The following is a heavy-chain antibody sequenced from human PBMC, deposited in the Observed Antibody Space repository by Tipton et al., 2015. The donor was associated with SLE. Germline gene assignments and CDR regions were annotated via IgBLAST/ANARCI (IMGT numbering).Heavy chain of an antibody. CDR1: GFTFSSYW. CDR3: ARDLLDTAMVTVDV. V-gene: IGHV3-7*01. D-gene: IGHD5-18*01. J-gene: IGHJ6*04. CDR2: INQDGSER. Sequence: SLRLSCEVSGFTFSSYWMSWVRQAPGKGLEWVANINQDGSERYAMKGRFTISRDNARNSLYLQMNSLRAEDTAVYYCARDLLDTAMVTVDVWGRGTTVTVSS.